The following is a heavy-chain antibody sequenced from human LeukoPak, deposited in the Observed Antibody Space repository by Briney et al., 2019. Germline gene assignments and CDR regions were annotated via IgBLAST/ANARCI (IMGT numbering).Heavy chain of an antibody. D-gene: IGHD6-13*01. V-gene: IGHV3-23*01. J-gene: IGHJ5*02. CDR1: GFTFSTYA. Sequence: GGSLRLSCAASGFTFSTYAMSWVRQAPGKGLEWVSVISGSGGSTYYADSVKGRFTISRDNSKNTLYLQMNSLRAEDTAVYYCARGVYSRNWFDPWGQGTLVTVSS. CDR3: ARGVYSRNWFDP. CDR2: ISGSGGST.